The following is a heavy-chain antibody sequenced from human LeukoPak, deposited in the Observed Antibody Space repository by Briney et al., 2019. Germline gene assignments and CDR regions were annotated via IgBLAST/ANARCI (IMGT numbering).Heavy chain of an antibody. CDR1: GFTFSSFA. CDR2: ISSSGSTI. V-gene: IGHV3-48*03. CDR3: ARASYYYGAGDYYYYGMDL. D-gene: IGHD3-10*01. Sequence: GGSLRLSCAASGFTFSSFAMNWVRQAPGKGLECVSYISSSGSTIHYADSVKGRFTISRDNAKNSLYLQMNSLRAEDTAVYYCARASYYYGAGDYYYYGMDLWGQGTTVTVSS. J-gene: IGHJ6*01.